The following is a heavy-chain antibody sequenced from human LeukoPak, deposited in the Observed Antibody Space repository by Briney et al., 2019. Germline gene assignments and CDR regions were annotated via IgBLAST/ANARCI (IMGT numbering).Heavy chain of an antibody. CDR2: INPSGGST. Sequence: ASVKVSCKASGYTFTSYYMHWVRRAPGQGLEWMGIINPSGGSTSYAQKFQGRVTMTRDMSTSTVYMELSSLRSEDTAVYYCARGDLNYYDSSGSIDYWGQGTLVTVSS. D-gene: IGHD3-22*01. V-gene: IGHV1-46*01. CDR1: GYTFTSYY. J-gene: IGHJ4*02. CDR3: ARGDLNYYDSSGSIDY.